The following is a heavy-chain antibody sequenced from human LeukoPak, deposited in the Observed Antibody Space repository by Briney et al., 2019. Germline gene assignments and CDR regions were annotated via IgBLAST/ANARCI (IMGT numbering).Heavy chain of an antibody. CDR2: IRSKAYGGTT. Sequence: GGSLRLSCTASGFTFGDYAMSWFRQAPGKGLEWVGFIRSKAYGGTTEYAASVKGRFTISRDDSKSIAYLQMNSLKTEDTAVYYCTSGDDYDFSNFDYWGQGTLVTVSS. J-gene: IGHJ4*02. D-gene: IGHD3-3*01. CDR3: TSGDDYDFSNFDY. CDR1: GFTFGDYA. V-gene: IGHV3-49*03.